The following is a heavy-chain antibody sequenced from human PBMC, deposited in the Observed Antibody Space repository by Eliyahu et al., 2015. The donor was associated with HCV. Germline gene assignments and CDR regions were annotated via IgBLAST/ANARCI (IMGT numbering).Heavy chain of an antibody. CDR2: ISSDGSNK. CDR3: ARTDYAELYFDL. D-gene: IGHD4-17*01. CDR1: GFTFSYYA. Sequence: QVQLVESGGGVVQPGKSLRLSCTASGFTFSYYAMHWVRQAPAKGLEWVTVISSDGSNKYYADSVKGRFTISRDNSKNTLYLQMNSLRAEDTAVYYCARTDYAELYFDLWSRGTLVTVSS. V-gene: IGHV3-30*04. J-gene: IGHJ2*01.